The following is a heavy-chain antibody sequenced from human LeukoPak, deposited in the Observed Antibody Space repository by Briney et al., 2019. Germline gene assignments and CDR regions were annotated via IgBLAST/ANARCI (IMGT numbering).Heavy chain of an antibody. CDR3: ASERRYSSGRWDYYFDY. CDR1: GGSFSGYY. V-gene: IGHV4-34*01. J-gene: IGHJ4*02. CDR2: INHSGST. Sequence: SETLSLTCAVYGGSFSGYYWSWIRQPPGKGLEWIGEINHSGSTNYNPSLKSRVTISVDTSKNQFSLKLSSVTAADTAVYYCASERRYSSGRWDYYFDYWGQGTLVTVSS. D-gene: IGHD6-19*01.